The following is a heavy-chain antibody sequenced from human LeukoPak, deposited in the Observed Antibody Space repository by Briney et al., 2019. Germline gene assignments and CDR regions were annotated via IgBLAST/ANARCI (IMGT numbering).Heavy chain of an antibody. CDR2: ISGSSSYI. CDR3: ARDQYGDYGLDY. J-gene: IGHJ4*02. V-gene: IGHV3-21*06. CDR1: GFTFSSYI. Sequence: GGSLRLSCAASGFTFSSYIMNWVRQAPGKGLEWVSSISGSSSYIYYADSVKGRFTISRDTAKNSLYLQMNSLRAEDTAVYYCARDQYGDYGLDYWGQGTLVTVSS. D-gene: IGHD4-17*01.